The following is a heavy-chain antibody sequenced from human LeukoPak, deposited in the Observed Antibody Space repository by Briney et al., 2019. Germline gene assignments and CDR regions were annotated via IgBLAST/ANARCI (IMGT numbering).Heavy chain of an antibody. V-gene: IGHV4-34*01. D-gene: IGHD3-10*01. CDR3: ASRSGRGRFDY. CDR1: GGSFSGYY. CDR2: INHSGST. Sequence: SETLSLTCAVYGGSFSGYYWSWIRQPPGKGLEWIGEINHSGSTNYNPSLKSRVTISVDTSKNQFSLKLSSVTAADTAVYYCASRSGRGRFDYWGQGTLVTVSS. J-gene: IGHJ4*02.